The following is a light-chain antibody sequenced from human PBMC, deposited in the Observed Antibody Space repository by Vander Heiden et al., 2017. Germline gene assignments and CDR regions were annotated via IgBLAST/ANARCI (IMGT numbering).Light chain of an antibody. J-gene: IGLJ3*02. CDR3: GTWDSSLNTKV. V-gene: IGLV1-51*01. CDR2: DND. CDR1: HSNIGSNY. Sequence: QSTLTHPPSVSAAPGQRVTISCSGSHSNIGSNYVSWYQHVPGTAPRVVIYDNDKRPLGIRDRFSGSKSGTSATLGITGLQTEDEADYYCGTWDSSLNTKVFGGGTKLTVL.